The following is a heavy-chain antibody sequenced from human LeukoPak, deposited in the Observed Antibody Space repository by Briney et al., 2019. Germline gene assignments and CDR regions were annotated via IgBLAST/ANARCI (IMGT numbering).Heavy chain of an antibody. Sequence: PSQTLSLTCTVSGGSISSGSYYWSWIRQPAGKGLEWIGRIYTSGSTNYNPSLKSRVTISVDTSKNQFSLKLSSVTAADTAVYYCARDSGDRGYRDWGQGTLVTVSS. V-gene: IGHV4-61*02. CDR3: ARDSGDRGYRD. CDR1: GGSISSGSYY. J-gene: IGHJ4*02. D-gene: IGHD3-16*02. CDR2: IYTSGST.